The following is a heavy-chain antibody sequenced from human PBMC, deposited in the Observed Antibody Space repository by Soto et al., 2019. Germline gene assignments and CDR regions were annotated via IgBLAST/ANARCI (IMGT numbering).Heavy chain of an antibody. Sequence: QVQLQESGPGLVKPSGTLSLTCAVSGGSISSSNWWSWVRQPPGKGLEWIGEIYHSGSTNYNPSLKRRVTISVDKSKNQYSLKLSSVTAADTAVYYCARVAGSYYYGMDVWGQGTTVTVSS. CDR2: IYHSGST. D-gene: IGHD1-26*01. J-gene: IGHJ6*02. CDR3: ARVAGSYYYGMDV. CDR1: GGSISSSNW. V-gene: IGHV4-4*02.